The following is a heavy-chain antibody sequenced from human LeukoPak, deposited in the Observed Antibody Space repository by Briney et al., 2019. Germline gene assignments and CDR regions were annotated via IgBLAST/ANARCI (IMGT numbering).Heavy chain of an antibody. CDR3: AKGLGYSSSWHTGGFNWFDP. D-gene: IGHD6-13*01. CDR2: IRYDGSNK. V-gene: IGHV3-30*02. Sequence: PGGSLRLSCAASGFTFSSYGMHWVRQAPGKGLEWVAFIRYDGSNKYYADSVKGRFTISRDNSKNTLYLQMNSLRAEDTAVYYCAKGLGYSSSWHTGGFNWFDPWGQGTLVTVSS. CDR1: GFTFSSYG. J-gene: IGHJ5*02.